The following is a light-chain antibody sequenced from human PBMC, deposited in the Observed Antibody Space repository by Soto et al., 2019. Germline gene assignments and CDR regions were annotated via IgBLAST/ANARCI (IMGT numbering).Light chain of an antibody. CDR1: SSDIGAYNY. Sequence: QSVLTQPASVSGSPGQSITISCTGTSSDIGAYNYVSWYQQHPGKAPKLMIYEVHNRPSGVSNRFSGSKSGNTASLTISGLQPEDEADYYCSSFTTSDTLVFGAGTKLTVL. CDR3: SSFTTSDTLV. J-gene: IGLJ1*01. V-gene: IGLV2-14*01. CDR2: EVH.